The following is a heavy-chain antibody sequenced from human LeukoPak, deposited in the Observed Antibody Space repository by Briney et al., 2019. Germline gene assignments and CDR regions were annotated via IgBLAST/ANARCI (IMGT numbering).Heavy chain of an antibody. CDR1: GFTFSSYG. CDR3: AKDLNPVLVQYFQH. CDR2: IRYDGSNK. D-gene: IGHD3-3*01. Sequence: GGSLRLSCAASGFTFSSYGMHWVRQAPGKGLEWVAFIRYDGSNKYYADSVKGRFTISRDNSKNTLYLQMNSLRAEDTPVYYCAKDLNPVLVQYFQHWGQGTLVTVSS. V-gene: IGHV3-30*02. J-gene: IGHJ1*01.